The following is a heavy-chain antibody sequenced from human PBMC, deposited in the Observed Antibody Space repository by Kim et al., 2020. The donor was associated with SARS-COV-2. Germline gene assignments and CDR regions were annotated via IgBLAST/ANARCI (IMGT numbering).Heavy chain of an antibody. CDR2: MNPNSGNT. CDR3: ARWPPNFDWLLYNYYYYYGMDV. Sequence: ASVKVSCKASGYTFTSYDINWVRQATGQGLEWMGWMNPNSGNTGYAQKFQGRVTMTRNTSISTAYMELSSLRSEDTAVYCCARWPPNFDWLLYNYYYYYGMDVWGQGTTVTVSS. D-gene: IGHD3-9*01. J-gene: IGHJ6*02. V-gene: IGHV1-8*01. CDR1: GYTFTSYD.